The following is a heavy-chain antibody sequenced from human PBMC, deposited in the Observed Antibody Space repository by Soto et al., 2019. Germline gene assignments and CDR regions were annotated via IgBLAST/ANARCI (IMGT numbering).Heavy chain of an antibody. V-gene: IGHV1-2*02. D-gene: IGHD1-26*01. Sequence: ASVKVSCKASGYTFTGHYIHGVRQAPEQGPEWMGEIGPESGATRYAQKFQGRVTMTRDTSITTVYMELNNLSPDDTAVYYCGRGRSGQIVVFYWGQGTPVTVSS. CDR1: GYTFTGHY. CDR2: IGPESGAT. CDR3: GRGRSGQIVVFY. J-gene: IGHJ4*02.